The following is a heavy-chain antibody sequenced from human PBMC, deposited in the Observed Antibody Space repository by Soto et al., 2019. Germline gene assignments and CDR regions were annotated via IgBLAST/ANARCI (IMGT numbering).Heavy chain of an antibody. CDR1: GYTFTSYY. CDR2: MNPNSGNT. J-gene: IGHJ6*02. V-gene: IGHV1-8*01. CDR3: ARGGIAAADHYYYYYGVDV. D-gene: IGHD6-13*01. Sequence: ASVNVSCKSSGYTFTSYYINWVRQATGQGLEWMGWMNPNSGNTGYAQKFQGRVTMTRNTSISTAYMELSSLRSEDTAVYYCARGGIAAADHYYYYYGVDVWGQGTP.